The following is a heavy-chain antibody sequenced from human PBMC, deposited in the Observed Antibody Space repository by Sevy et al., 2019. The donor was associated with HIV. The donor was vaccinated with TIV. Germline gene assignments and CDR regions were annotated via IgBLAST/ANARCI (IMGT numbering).Heavy chain of an antibody. CDR2: ISYDGSNK. D-gene: IGHD3-10*01. V-gene: IGHV3-30*03. Sequence: GGSLRLSCGASRFTITYYSFNWVRQAPGKGLEWVAVISYDGSNKYYADSVKGRFTISRDNSKNTLYLQMNSLRAEDTAVYYCAREDRRRIYGSGSYDYYYGMDVWGQGTTVTVSS. CDR1: RFTITYYS. J-gene: IGHJ6*02. CDR3: AREDRRRIYGSGSYDYYYGMDV.